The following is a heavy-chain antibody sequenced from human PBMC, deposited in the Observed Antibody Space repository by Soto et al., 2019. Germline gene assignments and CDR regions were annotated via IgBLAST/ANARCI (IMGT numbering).Heavy chain of an antibody. V-gene: IGHV1-69*13. CDR3: ARDDSSGYYFDY. CDR1: GGTFSSYA. Sequence: SVKVSCKASGGTFSSYAISWVRQAPGQGLEWMGGIIPIFGTANYAQKFQGRVTITADESTSTAYMELSSLRSEDTAVYYCARDDSSGYYFDYWGQGTLVTVSS. D-gene: IGHD3-22*01. J-gene: IGHJ4*02. CDR2: IIPIFGTA.